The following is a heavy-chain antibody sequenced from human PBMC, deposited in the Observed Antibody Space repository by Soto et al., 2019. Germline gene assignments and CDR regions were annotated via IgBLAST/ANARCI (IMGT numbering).Heavy chain of an antibody. CDR3: ARNRLRQYYYGMDV. Sequence: GESLKISCQGSGYSFAHYWIAWVRQMPGKGLEWVGVTYPADSDTRYSPSFRGQVTISADKSISHVYLQWSSLKASDTAMYYCARNRLRQYYYGMDVWGQGTTVAVSS. CDR1: GYSFAHYW. CDR2: TYPADSDT. D-gene: IGHD3-10*01. J-gene: IGHJ6*02. V-gene: IGHV5-51*01.